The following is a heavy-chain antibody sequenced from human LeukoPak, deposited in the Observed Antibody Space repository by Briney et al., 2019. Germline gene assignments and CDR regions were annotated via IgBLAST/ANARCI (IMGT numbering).Heavy chain of an antibody. D-gene: IGHD2-2*01. CDR3: ASHRIPTALASAFDY. V-gene: IGHV4-39*01. CDR1: GGSISSSSYY. Sequence: SETLSLTCTVSGGSISSSSYYWDWIRQPPGKRLEWIGAIYYSGNTNYNPSLKSRVTISVDTSKNQFSLKLSSVTAADTAVYYCASHRIPTALASAFDYWGQGTLVTVSS. CDR2: IYYSGNT. J-gene: IGHJ4*02.